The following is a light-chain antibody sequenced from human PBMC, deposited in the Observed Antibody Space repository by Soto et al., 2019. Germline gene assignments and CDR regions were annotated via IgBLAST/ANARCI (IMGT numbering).Light chain of an antibody. CDR3: QQYYSCCA. CDR1: QGISSY. CDR2: AAS. J-gene: IGKJ1*01. V-gene: IGKV1-8*01. Sequence: AIRMTQSPSSFSAATGDRVTITRRASQGISSYLAWYQQKPGKAPKLLIYAASTLQSGVPSRFSGSGSGTDFTLTISCLQSEDFATYYCQQYYSCCAFGQGTKVEIK.